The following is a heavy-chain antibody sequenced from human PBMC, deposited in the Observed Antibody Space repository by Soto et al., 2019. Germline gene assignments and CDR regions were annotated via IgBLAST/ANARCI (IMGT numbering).Heavy chain of an antibody. V-gene: IGHV3-33*01. J-gene: IGHJ6*02. CDR1: GFTFSSYG. Sequence: PGGSLRLSCAASGFTFSSYGMHWVRQAPGKGLEWVAGIWYDGSNKYYADSVKGRFTISRDNSKNTLYLQMNSLRAEDTAVYYCARALREHWSYYGMDVWGQGTTVTVSS. CDR3: ARALREHWSYYGMDV. CDR2: IWYDGSNK. D-gene: IGHD1-1*01.